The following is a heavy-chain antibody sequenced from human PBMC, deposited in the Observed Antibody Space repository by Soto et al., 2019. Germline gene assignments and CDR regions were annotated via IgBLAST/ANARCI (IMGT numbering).Heavy chain of an antibody. CDR3: ARTTAMVPRSKYYYGMDV. V-gene: IGHV1-69*13. J-gene: IGHJ6*02. D-gene: IGHD5-18*01. Sequence: ASVKVSCKASGGTFSSYAISWVRQAPGQGLEWMGGIIPIFGTANYAQKFQGRVTITADESTSTAYMELSSLRSEDTAVYYCARTTAMVPRSKYYYGMDVWGQGTTVTVSS. CDR1: GGTFSSYA. CDR2: IIPIFGTA.